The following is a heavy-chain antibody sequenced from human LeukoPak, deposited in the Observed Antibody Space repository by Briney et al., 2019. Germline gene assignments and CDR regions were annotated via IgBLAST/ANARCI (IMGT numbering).Heavy chain of an antibody. CDR2: ISNSGSIT. CDR3: TRGANCSGGRCPGPFDI. D-gene: IGHD2-15*01. J-gene: IGHJ3*02. V-gene: IGHV3-11*01. CDR1: GFTFSDYS. Sequence: GGSLRLSCAASGFTFSDYSMSWIRQAPGKGLEWLSYISNSGSITYYADSVKGRFTISRDNGKNSFYLQMNSLKTEDTAVYYCTRGANCSGGRCPGPFDIWGQGTTVTVSS.